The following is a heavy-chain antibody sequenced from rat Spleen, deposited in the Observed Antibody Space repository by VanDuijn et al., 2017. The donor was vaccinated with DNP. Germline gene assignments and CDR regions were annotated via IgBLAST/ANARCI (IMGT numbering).Heavy chain of an antibody. CDR2: ISNDGGST. V-gene: IGHV5-31*01. Sequence: EVQLVESGGGLVQPGRSLKLSCVVSGFTFNNYWMSWIRQAPKKGLEWVAYISNDGGSTYYRDSVKGRFTISRDNAKSILYLQMDSLRSEDTATYYCARQGITPFAYWGQGTLVTVSS. J-gene: IGHJ3*01. CDR3: ARQGITPFAY. D-gene: IGHD1-4*01. CDR1: GFTFNNYW.